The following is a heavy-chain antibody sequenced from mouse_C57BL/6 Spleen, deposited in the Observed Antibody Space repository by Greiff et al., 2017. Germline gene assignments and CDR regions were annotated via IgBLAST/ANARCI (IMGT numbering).Heavy chain of an antibody. D-gene: IGHD2-4*01. Sequence: EVQLVESGGGLVQPGGSLKLSCAASGFTFSDYGMAWVRQAPRKGPEWVAFISNLAYSIYYADTVTGRFTISRENAKNTLYLEMSSLRSEDTAMYYCARHNDYDGYFDVWGTGTTVTVSS. CDR1: GFTFSDYG. CDR2: ISNLAYSI. V-gene: IGHV5-15*01. J-gene: IGHJ1*03. CDR3: ARHNDYDGYFDV.